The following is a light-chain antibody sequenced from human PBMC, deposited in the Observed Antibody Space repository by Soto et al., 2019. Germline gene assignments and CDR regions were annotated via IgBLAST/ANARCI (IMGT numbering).Light chain of an antibody. J-gene: IGLJ1*01. CDR1: SSDVGGYNY. CDR3: SSYTSSSTLYV. CDR2: DVS. Sequence: QSALTQPASVSGSPGQSITISCTGTSSDVGGYNYVSGYQQHPGKAPKLMIYDVSNLPSGVSNRFSGSKSGNTASLTLSGLQAEDEAAYYCSSYTSSSTLYVFGTGTKLTVL. V-gene: IGLV2-14*01.